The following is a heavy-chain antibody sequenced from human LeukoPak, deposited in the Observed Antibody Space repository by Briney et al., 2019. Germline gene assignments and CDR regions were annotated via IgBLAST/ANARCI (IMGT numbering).Heavy chain of an antibody. Sequence: PGGSLRLSCAASGFTFRDYFMSWIRQAPGKGLEWVAYANTAGNTIYDADSMKGRFTISRDNAKNSLYLQMNTLRAEDTAVYYCARATYDSSAVDAFDIWGQGTMVTVSS. D-gene: IGHD3-22*01. CDR1: GFTFRDYF. V-gene: IGHV3-11*01. CDR2: ANTAGNTI. J-gene: IGHJ3*02. CDR3: ARATYDSSAVDAFDI.